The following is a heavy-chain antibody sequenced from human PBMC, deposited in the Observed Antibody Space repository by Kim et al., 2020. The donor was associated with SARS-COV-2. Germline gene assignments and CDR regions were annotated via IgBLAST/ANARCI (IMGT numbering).Heavy chain of an antibody. D-gene: IGHD5-12*01. Sequence: GGSLRLSCAASGFTVSSNHMTWIRQAPGKGLEWVSDISNSGSNNYYASSLRGRSTISKYNDKTPLYLQNNLLSAENAVVYCWGRAGGEGLGFAGYYWF. CDR1: GFTVSSNH. CDR3: GRAGGEGLGFAGYYWF. V-gene: IGHV3-11*01. CDR2: ISNSGSNN. J-gene: IGHJ5*01.